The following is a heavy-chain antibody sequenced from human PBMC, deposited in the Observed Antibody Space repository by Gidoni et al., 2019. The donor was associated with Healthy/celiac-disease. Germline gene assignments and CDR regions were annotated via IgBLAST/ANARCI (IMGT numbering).Heavy chain of an antibody. CDR1: GFTVSSNY. D-gene: IGHD1-20*01. V-gene: IGHV3-53*01. CDR2: IYSGGST. Sequence: EVQLVESGGGLIQPGGSLRLSCAASGFTVSSNYMSWVRQAPGKGLEWVSGIYSGGSTYYADSVKGRFTISRDNSKNTLYLQMNSLRAEDTAVYYCARDLTGTRYFDYWGQGTLVTVSS. CDR3: ARDLTGTRYFDY. J-gene: IGHJ4*02.